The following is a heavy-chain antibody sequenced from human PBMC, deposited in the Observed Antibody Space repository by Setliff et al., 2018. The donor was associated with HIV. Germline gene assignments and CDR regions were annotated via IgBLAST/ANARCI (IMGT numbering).Heavy chain of an antibody. CDR1: GGAFTNSA. CDR2: IVPILGIA. J-gene: IGHJ5*02. D-gene: IGHD6-19*01. CDR3: ARDGYSSGWYIYSFDP. Sequence: SVKVSCKASGGAFTNSAIGWVRQAPGQGLEWMGAIVPILGIANSAQKFQGRVTITTDTSTSTAYMELRSLRSDDTAVYYCARDGYSSGWYIYSFDPWGQGTLVTVSS. V-gene: IGHV1-69*10.